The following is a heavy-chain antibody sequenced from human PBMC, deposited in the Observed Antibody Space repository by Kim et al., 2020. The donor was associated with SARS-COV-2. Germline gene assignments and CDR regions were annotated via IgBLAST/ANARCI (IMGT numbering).Heavy chain of an antibody. J-gene: IGHJ6*02. CDR3: VRSSVRLDV. V-gene: IGHV3-74*01. CDR1: GFTCSRSW. CDR2: IDSDGRST. Sequence: GGSLRLSCAASGFTCSRSWMHWVRQTPGKGPVWVAHIDSDGRSTNYADFVKGRFTISRDNAKNTLDLQMNSLRAEDTAVYYCVRSSVRLDVWGQGTTVT. D-gene: IGHD3-10*01.